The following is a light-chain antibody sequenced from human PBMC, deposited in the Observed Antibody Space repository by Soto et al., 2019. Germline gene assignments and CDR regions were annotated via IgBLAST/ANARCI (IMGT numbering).Light chain of an antibody. CDR2: GIS. CDR1: QSISNSY. Sequence: EIVLTQSPGTLSLSPGERATLSCRASQSISNSYLAWYQQKPGQAPRLVIHGISTRATGVPDRFSGGGSGTDFSLTISRLEPEDFAVYNCQQYDSSPYTFGQGTKLEIK. CDR3: QQYDSSPYT. V-gene: IGKV3-20*01. J-gene: IGKJ2*01.